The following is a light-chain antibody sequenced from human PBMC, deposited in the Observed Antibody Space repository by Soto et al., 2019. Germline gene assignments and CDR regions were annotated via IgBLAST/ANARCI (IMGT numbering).Light chain of an antibody. CDR1: PGIGKD. CDR3: QQLFDSPIT. J-gene: IGKJ5*01. V-gene: IGKV1-17*01. Sequence: DIQMTPSPPSLSASVGDIVTITSRATPGIGKDLGWYQQKPGKAPKRLIHDASSLESGVPSRFSGSGSGTEFTLTISSLQPEDLATYYCQQLFDSPITFGQGTRLEIK. CDR2: DAS.